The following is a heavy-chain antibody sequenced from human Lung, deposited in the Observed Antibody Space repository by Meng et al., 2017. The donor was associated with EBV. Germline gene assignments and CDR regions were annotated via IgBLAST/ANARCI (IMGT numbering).Heavy chain of an antibody. Sequence: QAQWVQSGGDVKKPGASVKVSCKASGYTFTNYGITWVRQAPGQGLEWMGWISAYNGNTNYAQTLQGRVTMTTDTSTSTAYMELGSLRSDDTAVYYCARVEVGITSGDYWGQGTLVTVSS. D-gene: IGHD1-26*01. V-gene: IGHV1-18*01. J-gene: IGHJ4*02. CDR2: ISAYNGNT. CDR1: GYTFTNYG. CDR3: ARVEVGITSGDY.